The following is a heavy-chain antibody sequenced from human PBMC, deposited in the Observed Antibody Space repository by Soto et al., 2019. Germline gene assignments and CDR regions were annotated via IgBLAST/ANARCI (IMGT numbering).Heavy chain of an antibody. D-gene: IGHD3-3*01. V-gene: IGHV3-30*09. Sequence: QVQLLESGGGVVQPGMSLRLSCAASGFTFSSYAMHWVRQAPGKGLEWVAVTLDDGSDKYYADSVKGRFAIYRDNSNNKLYLQMNSLRAEDTALYYCARGAITIFGRGSYYGMDVWCQGTTVTVSS. CDR2: TLDDGSDK. CDR3: ARGAITIFGRGSYYGMDV. CDR1: GFTFSSYA. J-gene: IGHJ6*02.